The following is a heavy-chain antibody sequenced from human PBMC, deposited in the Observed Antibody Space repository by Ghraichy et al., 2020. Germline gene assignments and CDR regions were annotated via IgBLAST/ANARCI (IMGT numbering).Heavy chain of an antibody. CDR2: IYTSGST. V-gene: IGHV4-4*09. CDR1: GGSISSYY. Sequence: GSLRLSCTVSGGSISSYYWSWIRQPPGKGLEWIGYIYTSGSTNYNPSLKSRVTISVDTSKNQFSLKLSSVTAADTAVYYCARREVGATKDAFDIWGQGTMVTVSS. CDR3: ARREVGATKDAFDI. D-gene: IGHD1-26*01. J-gene: IGHJ3*02.